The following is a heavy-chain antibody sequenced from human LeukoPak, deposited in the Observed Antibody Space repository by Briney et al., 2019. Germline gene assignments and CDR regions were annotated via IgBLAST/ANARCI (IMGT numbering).Heavy chain of an antibody. J-gene: IGHJ5*02. D-gene: IGHD3-3*01. V-gene: IGHV4-59*01. CDR3: ARVGILRFPSNWFDP. CDR2: IYYSGST. Sequence: SETLSLTCTVPGPSISSYYWSWIRQPPGKGLEWIGYIYYSGSTRYNPSLKSQVTISVDTSKNQFSLKLSSMTAAATAVYYCARVGILRFPSNWFDPWGQGTLVTVSS. CDR1: GPSISSYY.